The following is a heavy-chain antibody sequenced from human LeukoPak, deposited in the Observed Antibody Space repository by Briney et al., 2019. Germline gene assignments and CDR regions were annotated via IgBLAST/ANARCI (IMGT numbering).Heavy chain of an antibody. J-gene: IGHJ5*02. CDR1: GYTLTELS. Sequence: ASVKVSCKVSGYTLTELSTHWVRQAPGKGLEWMGGFDPEDGETIYAQKFQGRVTMTEDTSTDTAYMELSSLRSEDTAVYYCATLDGGPLYCSGGSCSRYNWFDPWGQGTLVTVSS. CDR3: ATLDGGPLYCSGGSCSRYNWFDP. D-gene: IGHD2-15*01. CDR2: FDPEDGET. V-gene: IGHV1-24*01.